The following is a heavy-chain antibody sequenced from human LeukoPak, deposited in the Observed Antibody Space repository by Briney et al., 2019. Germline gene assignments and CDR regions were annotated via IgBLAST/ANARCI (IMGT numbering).Heavy chain of an antibody. D-gene: IGHD6-19*01. J-gene: IGHJ2*01. V-gene: IGHV4-34*01. CDR2: INHSGST. CDR3: ARGPLGSGWYVADWYFGL. Sequence: SETLSLTCAVYGGSFSGYYWSWIRQPPGKGLEWIGEINHSGSTNYNPSLKSRVTISVDTSKNQFSLKFKSATAADTAVYYCARGPLGSGWYVADWYFGLWGRGALVTVSS. CDR1: GGSFSGYY.